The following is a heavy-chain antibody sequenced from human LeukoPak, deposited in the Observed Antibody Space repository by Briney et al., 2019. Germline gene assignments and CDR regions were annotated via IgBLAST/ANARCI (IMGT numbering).Heavy chain of an antibody. J-gene: IGHJ4*02. V-gene: IGHV3-48*04. Sequence: GGSLRLSCAASGFTFSSYNKNWVRQAPGKGLEWVSYISGRGNTIKYADSVKGRFTISRDNGKNSLYLHMSSLRAEDTAVYYCARDPPALEDFDYWGQGTQVTVSS. CDR2: ISGRGNTI. CDR1: GFTFSSYN. CDR3: ARDPPALEDFDY.